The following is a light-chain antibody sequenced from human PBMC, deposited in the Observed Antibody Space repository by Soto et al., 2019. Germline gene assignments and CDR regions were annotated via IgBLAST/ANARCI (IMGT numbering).Light chain of an antibody. Sequence: QSVLTQPASVSGSPGQSITISCTGTSSDLAIYNYVSWYQQQPGKAPKLMIYQVTNRPSGVSNRFSGSRSGNTASLTISGLQAEDEADYYCSSYTDSSNYVFGTVNQVTV. CDR2: QVT. CDR3: SSYTDSSNYV. J-gene: IGLJ1*01. CDR1: SSDLAIYNY. V-gene: IGLV2-14*01.